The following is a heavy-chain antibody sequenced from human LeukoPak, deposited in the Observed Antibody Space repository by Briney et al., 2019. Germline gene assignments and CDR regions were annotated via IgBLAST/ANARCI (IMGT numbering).Heavy chain of an antibody. CDR2: ISYDGSNK. CDR1: GFTFSSYA. J-gene: IGHJ4*02. Sequence: GGSLRLSCAASGFTFSSYAMHWVRQAPGKGLEWVAVISYDGSNKYYADSVKGRFTISRDNSKNTLYLQMNSLRAEDTAVYYCAREPLGFGVVTLDYWGQGTLVTASS. V-gene: IGHV3-30-3*01. D-gene: IGHD3-3*01. CDR3: AREPLGFGVVTLDY.